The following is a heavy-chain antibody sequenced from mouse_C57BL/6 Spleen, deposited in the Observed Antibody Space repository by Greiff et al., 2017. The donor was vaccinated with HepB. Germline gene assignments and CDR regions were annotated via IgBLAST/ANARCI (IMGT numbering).Heavy chain of an antibody. CDR3: ARSMVHDGMDY. V-gene: IGHV1-82*01. CDR1: GYAFSSSW. J-gene: IGHJ4*01. Sequence: QVQLKESGPELVKPGASVKISCKASGYAFSSSWMNWVKQRPGKGLEWIGRIYPGDGDTNYNGKFKGKATLTADKSSSTAYMQLSSLTSEDSAVYFCARSMVHDGMDYWGQGTSVTVSS. CDR2: IYPGDGDT. D-gene: IGHD2-3*01.